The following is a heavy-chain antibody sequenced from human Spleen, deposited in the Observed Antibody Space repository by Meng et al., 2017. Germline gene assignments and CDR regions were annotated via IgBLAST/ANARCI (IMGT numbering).Heavy chain of an antibody. Sequence: GGSLRLSCAASGFTVSNNYMSWVRQAPGKGLEWVSIINSGGNRFYADSVEGRFTISRDNSKNTLYLQMNSLRAEDTAVYYCARDERDGYNYRFAYWGQGTLVTVSS. V-gene: IGHV3-66*02. D-gene: IGHD5-24*01. CDR2: INSGGNR. J-gene: IGHJ4*02. CDR3: ARDERDGYNYRFAY. CDR1: GFTVSNNY.